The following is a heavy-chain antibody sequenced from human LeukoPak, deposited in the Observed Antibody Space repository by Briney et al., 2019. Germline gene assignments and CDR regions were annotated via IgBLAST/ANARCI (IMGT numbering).Heavy chain of an antibody. V-gene: IGHV3-74*01. CDR2: IYSDGSST. Sequence: GGSLRLSCTASGFSFSGHWMHWARQLPGKGLVWVSRIYSDGSSTSYADSVKGRFTISRDNAKNTLYLQMNSLRAEDTAVYYCARDYCSSTSCLFDYWGQGTLVTVSS. J-gene: IGHJ4*02. CDR1: GFSFSGHW. D-gene: IGHD2-2*01. CDR3: ARDYCSSTSCLFDY.